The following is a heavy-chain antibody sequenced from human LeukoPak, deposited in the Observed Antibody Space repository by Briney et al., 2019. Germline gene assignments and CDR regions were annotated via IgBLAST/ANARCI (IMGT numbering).Heavy chain of an antibody. Sequence: SETLSLTCTVSGGSISSSSYYWGWIRQPPGKGLEWIGSICYSGSTYYNPSLKSRVTISVDTSKNQFSLKLSSVTAADTAVYYCARVRITMVRGVIITWPSFAIWGQGTMVTVSS. D-gene: IGHD3-10*01. CDR1: GGSISSSSYY. CDR3: ARVRITMVRGVIITWPSFAI. V-gene: IGHV4-39*07. J-gene: IGHJ3*02. CDR2: ICYSGST.